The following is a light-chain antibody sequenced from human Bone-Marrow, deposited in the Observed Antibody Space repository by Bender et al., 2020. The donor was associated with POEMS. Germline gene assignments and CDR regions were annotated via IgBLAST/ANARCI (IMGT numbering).Light chain of an antibody. J-gene: IGLJ2*01. CDR2: DDN. V-gene: IGLV3-21*03. CDR3: QVWGSGWV. CDR1: NIESKS. Sequence: SYVLTQPPSLSVAPGKTARITCGGDNIESKSVHWYQQKAGQAPVLVGHDDNDRPSGIPDRFTGSNTGDTATLTISGIQPMDEADYYCQVWGSGWVFGGGTKLTVL.